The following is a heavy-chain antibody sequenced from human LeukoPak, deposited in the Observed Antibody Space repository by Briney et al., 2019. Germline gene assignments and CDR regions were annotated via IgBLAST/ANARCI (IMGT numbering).Heavy chain of an antibody. CDR2: IYYSGST. J-gene: IGHJ4*02. Sequence: SETLSLTCTVSGGSISSYYWSWIRQPPGKGLEWIGYIYYSGSTNYNPSLKSRVTISVDTSKNQFSLKLSSVTAADTAVYYCARASSGWPFDYWGQGTLVTVSS. V-gene: IGHV4-59*01. CDR3: ARASSGWPFDY. CDR1: GGSISSYY. D-gene: IGHD6-19*01.